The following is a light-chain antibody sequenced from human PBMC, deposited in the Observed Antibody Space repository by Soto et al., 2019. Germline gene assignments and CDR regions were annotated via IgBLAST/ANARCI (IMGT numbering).Light chain of an antibody. J-gene: IGLJ1*01. Sequence: QSVLAQPRSVSGSPGQSVTISCTGTSSDVGGYNYVSWYQQHPGKAPKLMIYDVSKRPSGVPDRFSGSKSGNTASLTISGLQAEDEADYYCCSYEGSYVLGTGTKV. CDR2: DVS. CDR3: CSYEGSYV. CDR1: SSDVGGYNY. V-gene: IGLV2-11*01.